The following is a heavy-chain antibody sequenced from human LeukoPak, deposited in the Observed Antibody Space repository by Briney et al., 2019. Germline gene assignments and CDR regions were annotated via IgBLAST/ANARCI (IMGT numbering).Heavy chain of an antibody. CDR1: GGSFSRYY. J-gene: IGHJ4*03. V-gene: IGHV4-34*01. CDR3: ARGATISETGYFDF. CDR2: IDHRGDT. D-gene: IGHD5-24*01. Sequence: SDTLSITCAVYGGSFSRYYWSWIRQSPGKGLEWLAEIDHRGDTNYNPSVKSRVTISVDTSKNQFSLKMRSLSAADTALYYCARGATISETGYFDFWGQGTLVTVSS.